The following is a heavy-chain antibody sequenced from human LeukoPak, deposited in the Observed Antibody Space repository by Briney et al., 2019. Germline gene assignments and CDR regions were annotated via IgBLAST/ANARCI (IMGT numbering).Heavy chain of an antibody. V-gene: IGHV5-51*07. CDR3: ARRAYCDGDCYSDY. CDR2: IYPGDSDT. Sequence: PGESLKISCKGSGYSFTSYWIGWVHQMPGKGLEWMGTIYPGDSDTRYSPSFQGQVTISADQSISTAYLQWSSLKTSDTAMYYCARRAYCDGDCYSDYWGQGILVTVSS. D-gene: IGHD2-21*02. CDR1: GYSFTSYW. J-gene: IGHJ4*02.